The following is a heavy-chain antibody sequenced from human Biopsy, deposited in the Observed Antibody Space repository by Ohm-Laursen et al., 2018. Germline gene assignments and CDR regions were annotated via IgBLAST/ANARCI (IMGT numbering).Heavy chain of an antibody. CDR2: FAPENGKT. J-gene: IGHJ4*02. Sequence: GASVTVSCQVYGYTLTELSMHWVRQAPGKGLEWMGGFAPENGKTVYAQNFQARVSMTEDTSTDTAYMELRSLRSEDTAVYYCAADINVWNVNYWGQGTQVTVSS. CDR1: GYTLTELS. D-gene: IGHD1-1*01. V-gene: IGHV1-24*01. CDR3: AADINVWNVNY.